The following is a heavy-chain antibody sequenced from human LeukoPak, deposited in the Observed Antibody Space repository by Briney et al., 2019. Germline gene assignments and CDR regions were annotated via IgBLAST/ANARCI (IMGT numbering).Heavy chain of an antibody. Sequence: GGSLRLSCAASGFTFRNYAMSWVRQVPGKGLEWVAIMGGSTGITYYADSVQGRFSISRGNSNNTVYLQTNSLRAEDTALYYCAKDRHFHSTGLFDFWGQGTLVTVSS. CDR2: MGGSTGIT. V-gene: IGHV3-23*01. D-gene: IGHD2-8*02. CDR1: GFTFRNYA. J-gene: IGHJ4*02. CDR3: AKDRHFHSTGLFDF.